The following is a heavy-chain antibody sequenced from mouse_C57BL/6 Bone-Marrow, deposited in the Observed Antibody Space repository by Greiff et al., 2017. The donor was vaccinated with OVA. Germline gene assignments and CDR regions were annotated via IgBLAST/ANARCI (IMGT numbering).Heavy chain of an antibody. V-gene: IGHV5-6*01. CDR1: GFTFSSYG. Sequence: EVMLVESGGDLVKPGGSLKLSCAASGFTFSSYGMSWVRQTPDKRLEWVATISSGGSYTYYPDSVKGRFTISRDNAKNTLYLQMSSLKSEDTAMYYCARLRGLGYWGQGTTLTVSS. CDR2: ISSGGSYT. CDR3: ARLRGLGY. J-gene: IGHJ2*01.